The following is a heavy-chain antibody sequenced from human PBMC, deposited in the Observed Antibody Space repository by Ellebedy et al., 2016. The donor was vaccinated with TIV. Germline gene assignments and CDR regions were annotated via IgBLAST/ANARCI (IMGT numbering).Heavy chain of an antibody. J-gene: IGHJ4*02. CDR1: GFNFNIYG. CDR2: MSYDGSNK. V-gene: IGHV3-30*18. Sequence: PGGSLRLSCLASGFNFNIYGMHWVRQAPGKGLEWVAYMSYDGSNKNYADSVKGRFTISRDNSKNTLYLQMNSLRTEETVVYYFRKKGATGNTGGGVDYWGQGTLVTVSS. CDR3: RKKGATGNTGGGVDY. D-gene: IGHD3-10*01.